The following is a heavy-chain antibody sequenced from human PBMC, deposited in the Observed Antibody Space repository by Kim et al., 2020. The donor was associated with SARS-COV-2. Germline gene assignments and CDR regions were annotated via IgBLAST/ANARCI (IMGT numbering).Heavy chain of an antibody. CDR1: VGTFSSYA. CDR2: IIPIFGTA. V-gene: IGHV1-69*13. J-gene: IGHJ4*02. D-gene: IGHD3-22*01. Sequence: SVKVSCKASVGTFSSYAISWVRQAPGQGLEWMGGIIPIFGTANYAQKLQGRVTITPDESTSTAYMELNSLRSEDTAVYYCASDSTFGSSGHDQGYWGQGTLVTVSS. CDR3: ASDSTFGSSGHDQGY.